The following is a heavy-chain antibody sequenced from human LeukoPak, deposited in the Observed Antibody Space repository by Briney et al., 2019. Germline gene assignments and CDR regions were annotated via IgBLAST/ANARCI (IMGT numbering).Heavy chain of an antibody. CDR1: GFAFSTYA. D-gene: IGHD4-11*01. CDR3: ARDSPTVTSRDAFDI. Sequence: GGSLRLSCAASGFAFSTYAMHWVRQAPGKGLEWVAAISYDGSNKYYADSVKGRFTISRDNAKNSLYLQMNSLRAEDTAVYYCARDSPTVTSRDAFDIWGQGTMVTVSS. CDR2: ISYDGSNK. V-gene: IGHV3-30-3*01. J-gene: IGHJ3*02.